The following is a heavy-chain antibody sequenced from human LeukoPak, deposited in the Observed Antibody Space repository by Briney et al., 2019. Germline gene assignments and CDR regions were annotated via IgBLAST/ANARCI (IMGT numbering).Heavy chain of an antibody. J-gene: IGHJ5*02. Sequence: ASVKVSCKASGYTFTSYDINWVRQATGQGLEWMGWMNPNSGNTGYAQKLQGRVTMTIDTSTSTAYMELRSLRSDDTAVYYCARDYGSGSYYFNWFDPWGQGTLVTVSS. CDR3: ARDYGSGSYYFNWFDP. CDR2: MNPNSGNT. D-gene: IGHD3-10*01. V-gene: IGHV1-8*01. CDR1: GYTFTSYD.